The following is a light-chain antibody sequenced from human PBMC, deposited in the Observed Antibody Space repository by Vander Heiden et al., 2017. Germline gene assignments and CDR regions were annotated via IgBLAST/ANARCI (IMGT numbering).Light chain of an antibody. CDR3: QQYETFPYT. J-gene: IGKJ2*01. Sequence: DIQMTESPLTLSGSVADRVTITCRASQNIANWLAWYQQRPGEAPELLISDASTLKSGVPPRFSGSGSGTEFTLTIAGLQPDDLATYYCQQYETFPYTFGQGTKLAIK. V-gene: IGKV1-5*01. CDR1: QNIANW. CDR2: DAS.